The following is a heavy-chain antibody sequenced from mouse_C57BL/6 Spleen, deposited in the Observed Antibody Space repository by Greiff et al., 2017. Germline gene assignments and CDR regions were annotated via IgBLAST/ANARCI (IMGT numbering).Heavy chain of an antibody. CDR1: GYTFTDYA. D-gene: IGHD1-1*01. Sequence: VQLQQSGPELVRPGVSVKISCKGSGYTFTDYAMHWVKQSHAKSLEWIGIISTNYGGASYNQKFKDKATMTVDKSSSTAYMELARLTSEDSAVXYCASLYYYGSSYSRFDYWGQGTTLTVSS. CDR2: ISTNYGGA. V-gene: IGHV1-67*01. CDR3: ASLYYYGSSYSRFDY. J-gene: IGHJ2*01.